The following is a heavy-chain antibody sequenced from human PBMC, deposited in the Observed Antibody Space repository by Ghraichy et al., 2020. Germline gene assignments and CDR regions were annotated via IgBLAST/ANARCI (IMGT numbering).Heavy chain of an antibody. D-gene: IGHD3-10*01. CDR1: GYTFTSYG. Sequence: ASVKVSCKASGYTFTSYGISWVRQAPGQGLEWMGWISAYNGNTNYAQKLQGRVTMTTDTSTSTAYMELRSLRSDDTAVYYCARAPSQKLWFGELLGNVEGYYGMDVWGQGTTVTVSS. CDR2: ISAYNGNT. V-gene: IGHV1-18*01. CDR3: ARAPSQKLWFGELLGNVEGYYGMDV. J-gene: IGHJ6*02.